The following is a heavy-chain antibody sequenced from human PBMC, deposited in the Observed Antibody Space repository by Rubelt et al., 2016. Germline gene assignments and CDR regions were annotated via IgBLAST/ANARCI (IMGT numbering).Heavy chain of an antibody. CDR1: GGSISGYY. CDR3: ATIRYFDFLSYVDS. D-gene: IGHD3-9*01. J-gene: IGHJ4*02. Sequence: QVQLQESGPGLVKPSETLSLSCTVSGGSISGYYWSWLRQPRGKGLEWIGYISYSGSTNYNPSLKSRVTISVDTSTNQFSLKLNSVTAADTAVYYCATIRYFDFLSYVDSWGQGTLVTVSS. CDR2: ISYSGST. V-gene: IGHV4-59*08.